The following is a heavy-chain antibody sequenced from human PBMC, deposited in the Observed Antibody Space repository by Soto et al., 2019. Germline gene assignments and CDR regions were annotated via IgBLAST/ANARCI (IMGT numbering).Heavy chain of an antibody. CDR1: GGSISDYQ. CDR3: ARMRGLGEISPYLDY. Sequence: LCGGSISDYQWNWIRQPPGKGLGWIGYIYYSGRTNYNPSLKSRLTISLDTSTRQFSLRLRSVTAADTAVYYCARMRGLGEISPYLDYWGQGALVTVSS. J-gene: IGHJ4*02. CDR2: IYYSGRT. V-gene: IGHV4-59*01. D-gene: IGHD3-16*01.